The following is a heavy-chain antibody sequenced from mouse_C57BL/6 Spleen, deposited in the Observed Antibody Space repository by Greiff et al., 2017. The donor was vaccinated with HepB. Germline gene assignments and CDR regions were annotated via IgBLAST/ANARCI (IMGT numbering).Heavy chain of an antibody. CDR1: GYTFTNYW. CDR2: IYPGGGYT. CDR3: ARSPYDYDDAMDY. J-gene: IGHJ4*01. D-gene: IGHD2-4*01. V-gene: IGHV1-63*01. Sequence: VQRVESGAELVRPGTSVKMSCKASGYTFTNYWIGWAKQRPGHGLEWIGDIYPGGGYTNYNEKFKGKATLTADKSSSTAYMQFSSLTSEDSAIYYCARSPYDYDDAMDYWGQGTSVTVSS.